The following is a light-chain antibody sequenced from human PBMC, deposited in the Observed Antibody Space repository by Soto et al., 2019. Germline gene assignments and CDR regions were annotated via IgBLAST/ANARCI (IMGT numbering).Light chain of an antibody. V-gene: IGLV2-14*01. Sequence: LTQPASVSWSPGQSITISCTGTSSDVGGYNYVSWYQQHPGKAPKLMIYEVSNRPSGVSNRFSGSKSGNTAPLTISGLQAEDEADYYCSSYTSSSTDVFGTGTKGTVL. J-gene: IGLJ1*01. CDR3: SSYTSSSTDV. CDR2: EVS. CDR1: SSDVGGYNY.